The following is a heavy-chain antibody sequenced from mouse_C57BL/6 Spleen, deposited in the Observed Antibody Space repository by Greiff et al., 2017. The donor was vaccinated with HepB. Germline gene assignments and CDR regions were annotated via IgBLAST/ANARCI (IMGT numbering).Heavy chain of an antibody. CDR2: INPSNGGT. CDR3: ARQRYSNPHAMDY. J-gene: IGHJ4*01. Sequence: QVQLQQSGTELVKPGASVKLSCKASGYTFTSYWMHWVKQRPGQGLEWIGNINPSNGGTNYNEKFKSKATLTVDKSSSTAYMQLSSLTSEDSAVYYCARQRYSNPHAMDYWGQGTSVTVSS. D-gene: IGHD2-5*01. CDR1: GYTFTSYW. V-gene: IGHV1-53*01.